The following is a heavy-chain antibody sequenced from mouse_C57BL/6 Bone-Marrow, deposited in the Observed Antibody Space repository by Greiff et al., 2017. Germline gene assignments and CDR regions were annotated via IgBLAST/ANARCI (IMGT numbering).Heavy chain of an antibody. J-gene: IGHJ2*01. V-gene: IGHV5-4*03. CDR1: GFTFSSYA. CDR2: ISDGGSYT. D-gene: IGHD3-2*02. CDR3: ARERLVYYFDY. Sequence: EVMLVESGGGLVKPGGSLKLSCAASGFTFSSYAMSWVRQTPEKRLEWVATISDGGSYTYYPDNVKGRFTISRDNAKNNLYLQMSHLKSEDTAMYYCARERLVYYFDYWGQGTTLTGSS.